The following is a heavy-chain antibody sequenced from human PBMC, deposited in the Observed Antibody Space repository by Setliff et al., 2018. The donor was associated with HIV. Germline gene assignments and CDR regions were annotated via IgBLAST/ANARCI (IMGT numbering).Heavy chain of an antibody. J-gene: IGHJ4*02. D-gene: IGHD3-3*01. Sequence: PSETLSLTCAVYGGSFTSYYWTWIRQAPGKDLEWIGEINHNGGTNYNPSLKSRVTISADRSKNQFFLRLTSVTAADTAVYYCARGSYRGSGFFVRYFDFWGQGSLVTVSS. V-gene: IGHV4-34*01. CDR2: INHNGGT. CDR3: ARGSYRGSGFFVRYFDF. CDR1: GGSFTSYY.